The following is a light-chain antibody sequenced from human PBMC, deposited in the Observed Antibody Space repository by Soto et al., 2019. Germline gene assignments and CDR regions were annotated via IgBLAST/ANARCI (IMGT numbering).Light chain of an antibody. CDR2: DAS. J-gene: IGKJ1*01. Sequence: IQMTQSPSXVSSSVXXXXTXTXLASQSISSWLAWYQQKPGKAPKLLIYDASSLESGVPSRFSGSGSGTEFTLTISSLQPDDFATYYCQHYNSYSEAFGQGTKVDIK. CDR3: QHYNSYSEA. CDR1: QSISSW. V-gene: IGKV1-5*01.